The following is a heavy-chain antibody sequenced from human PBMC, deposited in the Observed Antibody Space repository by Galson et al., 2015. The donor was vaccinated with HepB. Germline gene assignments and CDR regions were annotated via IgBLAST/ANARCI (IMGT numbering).Heavy chain of an antibody. CDR2: INPSGGST. J-gene: IGHJ4*02. D-gene: IGHD6-19*01. Sequence: SVKVSCKASGYTFINYYMHWVRQAPGQGLEWMGIINPSGGSTSYAQKFQGRVTMTRDTSTSTVYMELSSLKSEDTAVYYCAREMAVAGTVFDYWGQGSLVTVSS. CDR1: GYTFINYY. CDR3: AREMAVAGTVFDY. V-gene: IGHV1-46*01.